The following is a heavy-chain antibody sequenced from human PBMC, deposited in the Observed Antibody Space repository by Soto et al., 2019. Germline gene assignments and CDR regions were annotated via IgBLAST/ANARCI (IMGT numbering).Heavy chain of an antibody. Sequence: ASVKVSCKASGYTFTSYGISWVRQAPGQGLEWMGWISAYNGNTNYAQKLQGRVTMTTDTSTSTAYMELRSLRSDDTAVYYCARGSNSSGWHWWFDPWGQGTLVTVSS. D-gene: IGHD6-19*01. J-gene: IGHJ5*02. V-gene: IGHV1-18*01. CDR3: ARGSNSSGWHWWFDP. CDR2: ISAYNGNT. CDR1: GYTFTSYG.